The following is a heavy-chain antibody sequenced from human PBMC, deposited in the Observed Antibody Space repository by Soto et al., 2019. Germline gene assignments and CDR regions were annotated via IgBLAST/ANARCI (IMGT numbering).Heavy chain of an antibody. CDR2: IYYSGST. CDR3: ARGGTMVRGVIIRANRLKHIDY. Sequence: PSETLSLTCTVSGGSISSGGYYWSWIRQHPGKGLEWIGYIYYSGSTYYNPSLKSRVTISVDTSKNQFSLKLSSVTAADTAVYYCARGGTMVRGVIIRANRLKHIDYWGQGTLVTVS. CDR1: GGSISSGGYY. D-gene: IGHD3-10*01. J-gene: IGHJ4*02. V-gene: IGHV4-31*03.